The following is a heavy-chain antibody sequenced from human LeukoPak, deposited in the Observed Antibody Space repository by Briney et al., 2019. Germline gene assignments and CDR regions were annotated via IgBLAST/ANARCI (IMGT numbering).Heavy chain of an antibody. V-gene: IGHV1-69*05. D-gene: IGHD2-2*01. Sequence: GASVKVSCKASGGTFSSYAISWVRQAPGQGLEWMGRIIPIFGTANYAQKFQDRVTITTDESTSTAYMELSSLRSEDTAVYYCASCSTSCYLGYYYYYMDVWGKGTTVTVSS. CDR2: IIPIFGTA. J-gene: IGHJ6*03. CDR3: ASCSTSCYLGYYYYYMDV. CDR1: GGTFSSYA.